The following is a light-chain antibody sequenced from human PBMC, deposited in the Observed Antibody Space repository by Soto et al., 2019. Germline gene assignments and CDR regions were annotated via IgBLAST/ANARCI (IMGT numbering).Light chain of an antibody. CDR1: QSLLHSNGYNY. J-gene: IGKJ5*01. CDR2: LGS. V-gene: IGKV2-28*01. CDR3: QQYGSSLI. Sequence: DIVMTQSPLSLPVTPGEPASISCRSSQSLLHSNGYNYLDWYLQKPGQSPQLLIYLGSNRASGVPDRFSGSGSGTDFTLTISRLEPEDFAVYYCQQYGSSLIFGQGTRLEI.